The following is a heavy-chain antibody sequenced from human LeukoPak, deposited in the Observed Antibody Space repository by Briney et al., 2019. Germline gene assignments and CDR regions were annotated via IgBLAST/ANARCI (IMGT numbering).Heavy chain of an antibody. CDR2: INAGNGNT. J-gene: IGHJ4*02. Sequence: GASVKVSCKASGYTFTSYAMHWVRQAPGQRLEWMGWINAGNGNTKYSQKFQGRVTITRDTSASTAYMELSSLRSEDTAVYYCARRRCSSTSCSSAALEYWGQGTLVTVSS. CDR1: GYTFTSYA. V-gene: IGHV1-3*01. CDR3: ARRRCSSTSCSSAALEY. D-gene: IGHD2-2*01.